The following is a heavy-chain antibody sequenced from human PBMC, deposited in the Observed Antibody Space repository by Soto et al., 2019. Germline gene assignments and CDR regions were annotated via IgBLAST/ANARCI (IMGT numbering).Heavy chain of an antibody. CDR2: ISGGGDTT. CDR3: AKGRGGSGSLTPRVDF. CDR1: GFTFNNYA. Sequence: EVQLLESGGGLVQPGGSLRLSCAASGFTFNNYAMTWVRQAPGKGLEWVSAISGGGDTTSYADSVTGRFTVSRDGSNNTLYLQMSSLRAEDTALYYCAKGRGGSGSLTPRVDFWCQGTLVTVSS. V-gene: IGHV3-23*01. J-gene: IGHJ4*02. D-gene: IGHD3-10*01.